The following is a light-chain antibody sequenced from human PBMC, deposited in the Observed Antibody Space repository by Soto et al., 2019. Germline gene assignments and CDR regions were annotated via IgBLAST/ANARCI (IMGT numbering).Light chain of an antibody. CDR1: SSNIGTNY. CDR2: SNN. Sequence: QSVLTQPPSASGTPGRRVTIPCSGSSSNIGTNYAYWYQQVLGTAPKLLLYSNNQRPSGVPDRFSGSKSGTSASLAIRGLRSEDESDYYCATWDDSLRGRVFGGGTKLTVL. V-gene: IGLV1-47*02. CDR3: ATWDDSLRGRV. J-gene: IGLJ3*02.